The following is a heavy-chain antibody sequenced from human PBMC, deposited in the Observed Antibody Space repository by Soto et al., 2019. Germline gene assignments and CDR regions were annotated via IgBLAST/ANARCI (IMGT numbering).Heavy chain of an antibody. CDR2: INHSGST. CDR1: GGSFIGYD. D-gene: IGHD3-10*01. CDR3: ARAVYYYGSGSYFNWFDP. Sequence: SETLSLTCAVLGGSFIGYDWSWISQPPGKGLEWSGEINHSGSTNYNPSLKSRVTISVAPSKTQFSLKLSSVTAADTAVYYCARAVYYYGSGSYFNWFDPWGQGTPVTVSS. V-gene: IGHV4-34*01. J-gene: IGHJ5*02.